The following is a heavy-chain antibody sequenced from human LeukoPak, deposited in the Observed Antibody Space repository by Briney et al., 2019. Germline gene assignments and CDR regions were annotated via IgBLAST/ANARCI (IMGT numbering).Heavy chain of an antibody. CDR3: ARVGSSSWFPFDY. CDR2: IYHSRST. J-gene: IGHJ4*02. CDR1: GGSISSSSYY. V-gene: IGHV4-39*07. Sequence: SETLSLTCTVSGGSISSSSYYWGWIRQPPGRGLEGIGSIYHSRSTYYNPSLKSRVTISVDTSKNQFSLKLSSVTAADTAVYYCARVGSSSWFPFDYWGQGTLVTVSS. D-gene: IGHD6-13*01.